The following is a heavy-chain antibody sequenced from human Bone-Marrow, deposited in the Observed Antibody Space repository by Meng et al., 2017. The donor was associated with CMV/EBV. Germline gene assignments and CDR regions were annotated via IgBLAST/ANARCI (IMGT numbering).Heavy chain of an antibody. Sequence: GESLKIPCAASGFTFSNAWMSWVRQAPGKGLEWVGRIKSKTDGGTTDYAAPVKGRFTISRDDSKNTLYLQMNSLKTEDTAVYYCTTEGAYCSSTSCYEGPDYWGQGTLVTVSS. D-gene: IGHD2-2*01. V-gene: IGHV3-15*01. J-gene: IGHJ4*02. CDR3: TTEGAYCSSTSCYEGPDY. CDR2: IKSKTDGGTT. CDR1: GFTFSNAW.